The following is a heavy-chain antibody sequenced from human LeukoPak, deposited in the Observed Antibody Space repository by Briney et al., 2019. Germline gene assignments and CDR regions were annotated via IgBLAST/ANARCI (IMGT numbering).Heavy chain of an antibody. CDR2: IYYSGST. J-gene: IGHJ4*02. V-gene: IGHV4-34*01. Sequence: SETLSLTCAVYRGSFSGYYWSWIRQPPGKGLEWIGSIYYSGSTYYNPSLKSRVTISVDTSKNQFSLKLSSVTAADTAVYYCATTYYWGQGTLVTVSS. CDR1: RGSFSGYY. CDR3: ATTYY.